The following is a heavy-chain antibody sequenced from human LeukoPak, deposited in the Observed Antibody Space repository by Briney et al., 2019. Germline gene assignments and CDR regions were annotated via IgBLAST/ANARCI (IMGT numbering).Heavy chain of an antibody. J-gene: IGHJ4*02. Sequence: PGGSLRLSCAASGFTFSSYSMNWVRQAPGKGLEWVSSISSSSSYIYYADSVKGRFTTSRDNAKNSLYLQMNSLRAEDTAVYYCARDRWHSSGWYTGEFDYWGQGTLVTVSS. CDR2: ISSSSSYI. D-gene: IGHD6-19*01. CDR1: GFTFSSYS. CDR3: ARDRWHSSGWYTGEFDY. V-gene: IGHV3-21*01.